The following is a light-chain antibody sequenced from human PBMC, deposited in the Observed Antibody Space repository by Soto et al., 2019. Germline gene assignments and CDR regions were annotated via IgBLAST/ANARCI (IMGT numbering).Light chain of an antibody. Sequence: DIQMTQSPSTLSASIGDRVTITCRASQNIASWLAWYQQTPGKAPKLLVYGASTLESGVSSRFSGSGSGTEYTLTIRSLQPCDFATYYCQQYNSFSATFGQGTRLEFK. CDR1: QNIASW. V-gene: IGKV1-5*01. CDR2: GAS. J-gene: IGKJ5*01. CDR3: QQYNSFSAT.